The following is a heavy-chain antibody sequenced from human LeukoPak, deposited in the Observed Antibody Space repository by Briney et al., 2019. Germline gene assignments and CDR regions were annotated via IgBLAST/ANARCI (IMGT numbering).Heavy chain of an antibody. D-gene: IGHD3-16*01. CDR3: ARGRGTFGGAENY. Sequence: ASVEVSCKASGGTFSSCAISWVRQAPGQGLEWMGRIIPILGIANYAQKFQGRVTMTRNTSISTAYMELSSLRSEDTAVYYCARGRGTFGGAENYWGQGTLVTVSS. J-gene: IGHJ4*02. CDR2: IIPILGIA. V-gene: IGHV1-69*04. CDR1: GGTFSSCA.